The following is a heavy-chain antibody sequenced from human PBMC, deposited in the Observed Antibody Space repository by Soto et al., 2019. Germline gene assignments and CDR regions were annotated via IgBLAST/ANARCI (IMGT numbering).Heavy chain of an antibody. CDR1: GYTFTSYY. CDR3: ARDPGQRRYCIGGSCYSRSYGMDV. V-gene: IGHV1-46*01. J-gene: IGHJ6*02. D-gene: IGHD2-15*01. CDR2: INPSGGST. Sequence: ASVKVSCKASGYTFTSYYMHWVRPAPGQGLEWMGIINPSGGSTSYAQKFQGRVTMTRDTSTSTVYMELSSLRSEDTAVYYCARDPGQRRYCIGGSCYSRSYGMDVSGQATTVTVPS.